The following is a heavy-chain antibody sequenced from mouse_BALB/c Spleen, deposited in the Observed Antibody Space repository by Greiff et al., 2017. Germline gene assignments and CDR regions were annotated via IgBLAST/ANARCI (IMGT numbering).Heavy chain of an antibody. CDR3: ARSITPAEAMDY. J-gene: IGHJ4*01. CDR2: ISTYYGDA. D-gene: IGHD1-2*01. V-gene: IGHV1S137*01. CDR1: GYTFTDYA. Sequence: QVQLQQSGAELVRPGVSVKISCKGSGYTFTDYAMHWVKQSHAKSLEWIGVISTYYGDASYNQKFKGKATMTVDKSSSTAYMELARLTSEDSAIYYCARSITPAEAMDYWGQGTSVTVSS.